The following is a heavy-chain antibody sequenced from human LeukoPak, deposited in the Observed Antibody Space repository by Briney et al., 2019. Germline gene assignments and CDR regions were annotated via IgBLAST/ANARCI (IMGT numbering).Heavy chain of an antibody. D-gene: IGHD4-11*01. J-gene: IGHJ4*02. V-gene: IGHV4-4*07. Sequence: PSETLSLTCIVSGGSISDFYWSWVRQSAGKGLEYIGRIYSSGSTNYNPSLKSRVAMSVDTSKNQFSLNLRSLTAADTAVYYCARVTDSLDYWGQGTLVIVSS. CDR2: IYSSGST. CDR3: ARVTDSLDY. CDR1: GGSISDFY.